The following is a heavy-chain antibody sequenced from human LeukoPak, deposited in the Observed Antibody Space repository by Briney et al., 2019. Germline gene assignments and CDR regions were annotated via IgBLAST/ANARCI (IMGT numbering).Heavy chain of an antibody. Sequence: SETLSLTCTVSGGSVSNYYWSWIRQPPGKGLEWIGYIYNSGSTNYNPSLKSRVTISVDTSKNQFSLKLSSVTAADTAVYYCARHGSGGRVFDIWGQGTMVTVSS. CDR1: GGSVSNYY. D-gene: IGHD2-15*01. J-gene: IGHJ3*02. V-gene: IGHV4-59*08. CDR2: IYNSGST. CDR3: ARHGSGGRVFDI.